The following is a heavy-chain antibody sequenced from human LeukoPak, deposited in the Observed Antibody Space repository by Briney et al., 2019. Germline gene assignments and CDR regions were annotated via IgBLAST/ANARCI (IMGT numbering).Heavy chain of an antibody. V-gene: IGHV3-23*01. CDR1: GFTFDDYA. CDR3: ASSSDRWGFFDY. Sequence: GGSLRLSCAASGFTFDDYAMHWVRQAPGKGLEWVSAISGSGGSTYYADSVKGRFTISRDNSKNTLYLQMNSLRAEDTAVYYCASSSDRWGFFDYWGQGTLVTVSS. J-gene: IGHJ4*02. D-gene: IGHD6-13*01. CDR2: ISGSGGST.